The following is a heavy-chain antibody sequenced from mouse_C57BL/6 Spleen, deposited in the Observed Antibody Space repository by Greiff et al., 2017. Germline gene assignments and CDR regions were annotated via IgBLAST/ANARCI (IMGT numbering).Heavy chain of an antibody. V-gene: IGHV1-54*01. CDR3: ARSSNLYYFEY. CDR2: INPGSGGT. Sequence: QVQLQQSGAELVRPGTSVKVSCKASGYAFTNYLIEWVKQRPGQGLEWIGVINPGSGGTNYNEKFKGKATLTADKSSSTAYMPLSSLTSEDSAVYFCARSSNLYYFEYWGQGTTLTVAS. J-gene: IGHJ2*01. CDR1: GYAFTNYL.